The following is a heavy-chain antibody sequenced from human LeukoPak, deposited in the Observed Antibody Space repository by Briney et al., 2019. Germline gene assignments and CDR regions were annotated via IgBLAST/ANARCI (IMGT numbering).Heavy chain of an antibody. CDR2: ISTDSKTI. Sequence: GGSLRLSCAASGFTFSDHYMSWVRQAPGKGLEYIAHISTDSKTIYYAETVKGRFTISRDNAKNSLYLQMNSLRVEDTALYYCARKTPGIWYVDYWGQGTRVTVSA. J-gene: IGHJ4*02. CDR1: GFTFSDHY. CDR3: ARKTPGIWYVDY. D-gene: IGHD2-21*01. V-gene: IGHV3-11*04.